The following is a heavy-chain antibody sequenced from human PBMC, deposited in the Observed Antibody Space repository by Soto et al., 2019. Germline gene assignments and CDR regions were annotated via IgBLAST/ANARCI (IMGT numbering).Heavy chain of an antibody. J-gene: IGHJ4*02. CDR1: GFTVSNNY. Sequence: EVQLVESGGGLIQPGGSLRLSCAVSGFTVSNNYMSWVRQAPGKGLEGVSVIYSGGYTAYGDSVKGRFTISRDNSKKHLYPKKKTAGPADPACFYWGTPPGGGGYWGQGTLVTVSS. CDR2: IYSGGYT. V-gene: IGHV3-53*01. D-gene: IGHD3-10*01. CDR3: GTPPGGGGY.